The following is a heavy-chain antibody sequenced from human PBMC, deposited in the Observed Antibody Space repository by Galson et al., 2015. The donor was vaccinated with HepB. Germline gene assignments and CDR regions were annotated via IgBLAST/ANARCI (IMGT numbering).Heavy chain of an antibody. Sequence: SVKVSCKASGYTFTGYYMHWVRQAPGQGLEWMGRINPNSGGTNYEQKFQGRVTMTRDTSISTAYLQWSSLKASDTAMYYCAVMLVADTDYYYGMDVWGQGTTVTVSS. D-gene: IGHD2-15*01. J-gene: IGHJ6*02. CDR2: INPNSGGT. CDR1: GYTFTGYY. CDR3: AVMLVADTDYYYGMDV. V-gene: IGHV1-2*06.